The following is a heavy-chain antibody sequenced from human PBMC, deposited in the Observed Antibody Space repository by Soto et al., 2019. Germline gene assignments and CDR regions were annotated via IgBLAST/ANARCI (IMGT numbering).Heavy chain of an antibody. CDR2: ISSSSSTI. Sequence: PGGSLRLSCAASGFTFSSYSMNWVRQAPGKGLEWVSYISSSSSTIYYADSVKGRFTISRDNAKNSLYLQMNSLRAEDTAVYYWARVVISGNWFDPWGHGTLVTVSS. D-gene: IGHD3-22*01. CDR1: GFTFSSYS. J-gene: IGHJ5*02. CDR3: ARVVISGNWFDP. V-gene: IGHV3-48*01.